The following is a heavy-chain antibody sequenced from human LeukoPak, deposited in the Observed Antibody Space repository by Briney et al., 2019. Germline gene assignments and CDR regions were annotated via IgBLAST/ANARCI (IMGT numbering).Heavy chain of an antibody. J-gene: IGHJ4*02. Sequence: QPGRSLRLSCAASGFTFDDYAMHWVRQAPGKGLEWVSGISWNSGSIGYADSVKGRFTISRDNAKNSLYLQMNSLRAEDMALYYCAKGSCTNGVGYLHYWGQGTLVTVSS. CDR2: ISWNSGSI. V-gene: IGHV3-9*03. CDR3: AKGSCTNGVGYLHY. CDR1: GFTFDDYA. D-gene: IGHD2-8*01.